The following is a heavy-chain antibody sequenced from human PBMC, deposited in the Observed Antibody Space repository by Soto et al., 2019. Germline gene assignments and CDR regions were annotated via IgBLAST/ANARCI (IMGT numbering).Heavy chain of an antibody. J-gene: IGHJ1*01. Sequence: GGSLRLSCAASGCTFSSYAMSWVRQAPGKGLEWVSAISGSGGSTYYADSVKGRFTIYRDNSKSKLYLQMNSLRDEDTAVYYCAKRDTEPSMDFQHWGQGPLVTVSS. CDR2: ISGSGGST. D-gene: IGHD5-18*01. CDR1: GCTFSSYA. CDR3: AKRDTEPSMDFQH. V-gene: IGHV3-23*01.